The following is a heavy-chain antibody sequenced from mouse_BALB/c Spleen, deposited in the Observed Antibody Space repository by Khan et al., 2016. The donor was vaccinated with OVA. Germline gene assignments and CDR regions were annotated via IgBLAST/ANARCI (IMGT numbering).Heavy chain of an antibody. J-gene: IGHJ3*01. CDR2: IDPFSGGT. CDR1: GYSFTSYY. D-gene: IGHD2-2*01. CDR3: TRHGYVGWFTY. Sequence: EVELVESGPELMKPGASVKISCKASGYSFTSYYIHWVIQSHGKSPEWIGYIDPFSGGTTYNQKFKGKATLTADKSSSTAYIHLSNLTSEDSAVYYCTRHGYVGWFTYWGQGTLVTVSA. V-gene: IGHV1S135*01.